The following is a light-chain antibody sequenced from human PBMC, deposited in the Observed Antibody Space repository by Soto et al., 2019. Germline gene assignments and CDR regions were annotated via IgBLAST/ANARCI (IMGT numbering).Light chain of an antibody. V-gene: IGLV1-40*01. J-gene: IGLJ2*01. CDR2: GNR. CDR1: SSNLGAGYD. CDR3: CSYAGSSLV. Sequence: QSVLTQPPSVSGAPGQRVTISCTGNSSNLGAGYDVHWYQQLPGAAPKLVIFGNRNRPSGVPERFSGSKSGTSASLAITGLQAEDEADYYCCSYAGSSLVFGGGTKLTVL.